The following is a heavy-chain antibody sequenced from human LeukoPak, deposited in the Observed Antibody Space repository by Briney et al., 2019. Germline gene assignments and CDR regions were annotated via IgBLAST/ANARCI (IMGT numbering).Heavy chain of an antibody. J-gene: IGHJ1*01. CDR3: TSWGDTTAEYFQR. V-gene: IGHV3-7*01. Sequence: GGSLRLSCVVSGFTFNRCWMNWVRQAPGKGLEWVAHINPDGRDTYYVDSVKGRFTISRDNAQNSMYLQMSSLRVEDTAVYYCTSWGDTTAEYFQRWGQGTLVTVSS. CDR2: INPDGRDT. CDR1: GFTFNRCW. D-gene: IGHD2-21*02.